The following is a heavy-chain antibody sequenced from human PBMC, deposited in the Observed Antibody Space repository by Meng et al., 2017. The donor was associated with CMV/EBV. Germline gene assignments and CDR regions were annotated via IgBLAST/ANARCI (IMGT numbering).Heavy chain of an antibody. Sequence: PSQPPPPSCLASVGSFRERSNDWDWSRQPPRKRREWIGWIYYSSSTYYTPSLKSRITLSADTSNNQYSLKLSSLTAATAAVSYCARDPGIGVVPRAPWFDPWGQGTLVTVSS. CDR2: IYYSSST. V-gene: IGHV4-39*07. D-gene: IGHD2-2*01. J-gene: IGHJ5*02. CDR3: ARDPGIGVVPRAPWFDP. CDR1: VGSFRERSND.